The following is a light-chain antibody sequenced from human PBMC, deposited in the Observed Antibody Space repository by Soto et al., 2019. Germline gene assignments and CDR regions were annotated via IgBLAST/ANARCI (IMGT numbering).Light chain of an antibody. CDR1: SSDVGSYNL. Sequence: QSVRTQPASVSGSPGQSITISCTGTSSDVGSYNLVSWYQQHPGKAPKLMIYEGSKRPSGVSNRFSGSKSGNTASLTISGLQAEYEADYYCCSYAGSRVFGGGTKLTFL. CDR3: CSYAGSRV. J-gene: IGLJ3*02. V-gene: IGLV2-23*01. CDR2: EGS.